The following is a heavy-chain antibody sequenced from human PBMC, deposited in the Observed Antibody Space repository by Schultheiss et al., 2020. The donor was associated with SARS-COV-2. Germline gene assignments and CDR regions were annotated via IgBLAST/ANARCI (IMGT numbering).Heavy chain of an antibody. Sequence: SETLSLTCAVYGGSFSGYYWSWIRQPPGKGLEWIGEITHSGSTSYYPSLKSRVTISVDTSKNQFSLKLSSVTAADTAVYYCARGLGYYGSTTKGDYWAQGTLVTVSS. CDR1: GGSFSGYY. J-gene: IGHJ4*02. V-gene: IGHV4-34*01. CDR3: ARGLGYYGSTTKGDY. D-gene: IGHD3-10*01. CDR2: ITHSGST.